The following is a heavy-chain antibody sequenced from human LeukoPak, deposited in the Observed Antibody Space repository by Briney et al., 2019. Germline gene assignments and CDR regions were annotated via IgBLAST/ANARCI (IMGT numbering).Heavy chain of an antibody. Sequence: GESLKISCKLSGYSFTNYWIGWVRQMPGKGLEWMGIIFLGDSDTRYSPSFRGLVTFSVDKSINTAYLHWSSLKASDTALYYCARHGVVPATDDAFDIWGKGTMVTVSS. CDR3: ARHGVVPATDDAFDI. CDR2: IFLGDSDT. CDR1: GYSFTNYW. V-gene: IGHV5-51*01. D-gene: IGHD2-2*01. J-gene: IGHJ3*02.